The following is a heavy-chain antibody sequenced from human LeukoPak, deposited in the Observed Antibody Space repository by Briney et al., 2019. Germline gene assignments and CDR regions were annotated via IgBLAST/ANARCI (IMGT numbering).Heavy chain of an antibody. V-gene: IGHV1-69*13. J-gene: IGHJ3*02. CDR1: GGTFSSYA. CDR3: ARGRGWRSTEYLGAFDI. Sequence: SVKVSCKASGGTFSSYAISWVRQAPGQGLEWMGGIIPIFGTANYAQKFQGRVTITADESTSTAYMELSSLRSEDTAVYYCARGRGWRSTEYLGAFDIWGRGTMVTVSS. D-gene: IGHD2-2*01. CDR2: IIPIFGTA.